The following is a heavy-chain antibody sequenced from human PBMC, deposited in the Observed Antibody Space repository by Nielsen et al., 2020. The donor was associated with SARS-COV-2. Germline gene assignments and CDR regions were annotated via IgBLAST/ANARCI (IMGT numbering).Heavy chain of an antibody. J-gene: IGHJ4*02. D-gene: IGHD2-2*02. V-gene: IGHV3-74*01. Sequence: GESLKISCAASGFTFSSYWMHWVRQAPGKGLVWVSRINSDGSSTSYADSVKGRFTISRDNAKNTLYLQMNSLRAEDTAVYYCARGIVVVPAAISYWGKGTLVTVSS. CDR2: INSDGSST. CDR3: ARGIVVVPAAISY. CDR1: GFTFSSYW.